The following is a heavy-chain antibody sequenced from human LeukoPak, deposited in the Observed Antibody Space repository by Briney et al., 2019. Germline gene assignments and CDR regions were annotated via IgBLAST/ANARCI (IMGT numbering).Heavy chain of an antibody. J-gene: IGHJ5*02. CDR2: INWNGGST. CDR1: GFTFDDCG. V-gene: IGHV3-20*04. CDR3: SGGIRLGELSS. Sequence: PGGSLRLSCAASGFTFDDCGMSWVRQAPGKGLEWVSGINWNGGSTGYADSVKGRFTISRDNAKNSLYLQMNSLRAEDTALYYCSGGIRLGELSSWGQGTLVTVSS. D-gene: IGHD3-16*02.